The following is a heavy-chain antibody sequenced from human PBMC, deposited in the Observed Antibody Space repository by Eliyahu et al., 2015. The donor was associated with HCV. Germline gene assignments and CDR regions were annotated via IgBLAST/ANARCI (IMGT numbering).Heavy chain of an antibody. V-gene: IGHV4-59*01. Sequence: TLSLTCTVSGGSISSYYWSWIRQPPGKGLEWIGYIYYSGSTNYNPSLKSRVTISVDTSKNQFSLKLSSVTAADTAVYYCARDVSMRGGYFDWLPQIDGMDVWGQGTTVTVSS. J-gene: IGHJ6*02. CDR1: GGSISSYY. D-gene: IGHD3-9*01. CDR3: ARDVSMRGGYFDWLPQIDGMDV. CDR2: IYYSGST.